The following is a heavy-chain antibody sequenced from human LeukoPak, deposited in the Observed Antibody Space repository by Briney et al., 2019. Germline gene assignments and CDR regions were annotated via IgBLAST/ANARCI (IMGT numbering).Heavy chain of an antibody. D-gene: IGHD4-11*01. J-gene: IGHJ4*02. Sequence: ASVKVSCKASGGTFSSYTISWVRQAPGQGLELMGRIIPILGIANYAQKFQGRVTITADKSTSTAYMELSSLRSENTAVYYCARDGFPTVTTFDYWGQGTLVTVSS. V-gene: IGHV1-69*04. CDR3: ARDGFPTVTTFDY. CDR2: IIPILGIA. CDR1: GGTFSSYT.